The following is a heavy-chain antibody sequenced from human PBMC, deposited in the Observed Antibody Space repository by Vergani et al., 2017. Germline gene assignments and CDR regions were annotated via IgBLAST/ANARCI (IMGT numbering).Heavy chain of an antibody. CDR1: GGSISSGGYY. J-gene: IGHJ3*02. CDR3: AREGGAAAGSHAFDI. D-gene: IGHD6-13*01. V-gene: IGHV4-31*03. CDR2: IYYSGST. Sequence: QVQLQESGPGLVKPSQTLSLTCTVSGGSISSGGYYWSWIRPHPGNGLEWIGYIYYSGSTYYNPSLKSRVTISVDTSNNQFSLKLSSVTAADTAAYYCAREGGAAAGSHAFDIWGQGTMVTVSS.